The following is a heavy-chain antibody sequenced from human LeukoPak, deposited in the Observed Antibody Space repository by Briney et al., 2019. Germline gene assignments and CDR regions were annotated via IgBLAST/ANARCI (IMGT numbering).Heavy chain of an antibody. J-gene: IGHJ4*02. Sequence: GGSLRLSCAASEFTVSGNYLSWVRQAPGKGLEWVSVIYSGGRTYYADSVKGRFTISRDNSKNTLYLQMNSLRAEDTAVYYCAMAGKDRYNFVFDYWGQATLVTDSS. CDR3: AMAGKDRYNFVFDY. V-gene: IGHV3-53*01. CDR2: IYSGGRT. CDR1: EFTVSGNY. D-gene: IGHD5-24*01.